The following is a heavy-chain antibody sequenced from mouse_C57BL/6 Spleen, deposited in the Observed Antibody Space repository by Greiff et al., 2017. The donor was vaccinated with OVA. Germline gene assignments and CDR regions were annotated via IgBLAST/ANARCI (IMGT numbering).Heavy chain of an antibody. CDR1: GYTFTDYN. CDR3: ARHYYGSFFDY. CDR2: INPNNGGT. Sequence: EVKLMESGPELVKPGASVKIPCKASGYTFTDYNMDWVKQSHGKSLEWIGDINPNNGGTIYNQKFKGKATLTVDKSSSTAYMEPRSLTSEDTAVYYCARHYYGSFFDYWGQGTTLTVSS. J-gene: IGHJ2*01. D-gene: IGHD1-1*01. V-gene: IGHV1-18*01.